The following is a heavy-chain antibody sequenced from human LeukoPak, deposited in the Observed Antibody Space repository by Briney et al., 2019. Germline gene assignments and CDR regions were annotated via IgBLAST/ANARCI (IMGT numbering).Heavy chain of an antibody. CDR2: IYHSGST. D-gene: IGHD2-2*01. V-gene: IGHV4-4*02. CDR3: ARHRPYCSSTSCYGEGFDY. Sequence: PSETLSLTCAVSGGSISSSNWWSWVRQPPGKGLEWIGEIYHSGSTNYNPSLKSRVTISVDKSKNQSSLKLSSVTAADTAVYYCARHRPYCSSTSCYGEGFDYWGQGTLVTVSS. J-gene: IGHJ4*02. CDR1: GGSISSSNW.